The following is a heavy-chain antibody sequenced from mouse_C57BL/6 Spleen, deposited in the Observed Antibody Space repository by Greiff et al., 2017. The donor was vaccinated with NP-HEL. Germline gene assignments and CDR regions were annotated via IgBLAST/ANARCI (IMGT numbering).Heavy chain of an antibody. D-gene: IGHD1-1*01. CDR3: AEGDYSFAY. CDR2: IYPRDGST. J-gene: IGHJ3*01. Sequence: QVHVKQSGPELVKPGASVKLSCKASGYTFTSYDINWVKQRPGQGLEWIGWIYPRDGSTTYNEKFKGKATLTVDTSSSTAYMELHSLTSEDSAVYFCAEGDYSFAYWGQGTLVTVSA. V-gene: IGHV1-85*01. CDR1: GYTFTSYD.